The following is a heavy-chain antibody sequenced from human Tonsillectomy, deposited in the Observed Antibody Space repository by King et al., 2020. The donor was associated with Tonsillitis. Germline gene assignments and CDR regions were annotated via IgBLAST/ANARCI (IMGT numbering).Heavy chain of an antibody. D-gene: IGHD3-10*01. Sequence: VQLVESGGGLIQPGGSLRLSCAASGFTFSSYAMNWVRQAPGKGLEWVSTISGTGFSTHYAESVKGRFTISRDNSESTLYLQMNRLRVEATASYYCAKEWYFGVEVVRYWGQGTWVTVSS. CDR2: ISGTGFST. CDR1: GFTFSSYA. CDR3: AKEWYFGVEVVRY. V-gene: IGHV3-23*04. J-gene: IGHJ4*02.